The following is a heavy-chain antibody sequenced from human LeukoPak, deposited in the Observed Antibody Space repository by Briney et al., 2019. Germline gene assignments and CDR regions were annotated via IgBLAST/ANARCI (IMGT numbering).Heavy chain of an antibody. D-gene: IGHD3-22*01. CDR1: GYTFTGYY. V-gene: IGHV1-2*02. CDR2: INPSSGGT. CDR3: ARAPSLPYYDSSGYYPYNWFDP. J-gene: IGHJ5*02. Sequence: ASVKVSCKSSGYTFTGYYMHWVRQAPGQGLEWMGWINPSSGGTNYAQKFQGRVTMTRDTSISTAYMELSSLRSEDTAVYYCARAPSLPYYDSSGYYPYNWFDPWGQGTLVTVSS.